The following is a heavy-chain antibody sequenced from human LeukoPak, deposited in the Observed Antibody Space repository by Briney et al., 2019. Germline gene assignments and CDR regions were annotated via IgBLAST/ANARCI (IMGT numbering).Heavy chain of an antibody. D-gene: IGHD2-2*01. V-gene: IGHV1-24*01. Sequence: ASVKVSFKVSGYTLTELSMHWVRQAPGKGVEWMGGSDPEDGETIYAQKFQGRVTMTEDTSTDTAYMELSSLRSEDTAVYYCATLVSRQLLSGLANWFDPWGQGTLVTVSS. CDR1: GYTLTELS. CDR2: SDPEDGET. CDR3: ATLVSRQLLSGLANWFDP. J-gene: IGHJ5*02.